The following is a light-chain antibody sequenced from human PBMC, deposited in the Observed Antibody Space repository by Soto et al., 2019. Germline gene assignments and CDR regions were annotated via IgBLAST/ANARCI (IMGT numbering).Light chain of an antibody. CDR3: QQYNTWRSIT. CDR2: GIS. Sequence: EIVLTPSPGTLSLSPCERATLSFSTSQSVNNNYLAWYQQKPGQAPRLLIYGISKRATDIPDRFSGSGFGTEFTLTITSQQSEDFAVYHCQQYNTWRSITFGQGTRLEIK. CDR1: QSVNNNY. V-gene: IGKV3-20*01. J-gene: IGKJ5*01.